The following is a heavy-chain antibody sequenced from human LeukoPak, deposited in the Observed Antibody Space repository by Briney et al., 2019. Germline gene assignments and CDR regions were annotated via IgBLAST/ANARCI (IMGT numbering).Heavy chain of an antibody. CDR3: ARGMTTVVTDYYYYYMDV. Sequence: ASVKVSCKASGYTFTSYGIGWVRQAPGQGLEWMGWISAYNGNTNYAQKFQGRVTMTRNTSISTAYMELSSLRSEDTAVYYCARGMTTVVTDYYYYYMDVWGKGTTVTVSS. CDR1: GYTFTSYG. V-gene: IGHV1-18*01. CDR2: ISAYNGNT. J-gene: IGHJ6*03. D-gene: IGHD4-23*01.